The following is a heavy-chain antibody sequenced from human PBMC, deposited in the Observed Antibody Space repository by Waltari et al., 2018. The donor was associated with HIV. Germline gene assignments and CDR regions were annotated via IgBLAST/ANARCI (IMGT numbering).Heavy chain of an antibody. J-gene: IGHJ4*02. D-gene: IGHD3-10*01. CDR1: GYPFINYA. V-gene: IGHV7-4-1*02. CDR3: ARGPGRSLDS. CDR2: IKTKTGSR. Sequence: QVQLVHSGSALKPPGASVKVYCKASGYPFINYAMNWVRQAPGQGLEWMGWIKTKTGSRTYAQGCTGRFVFSLDTSVSTAYLQISGLKAEDTAVYYCARGPGRSLDSWGQGTLVTVSS.